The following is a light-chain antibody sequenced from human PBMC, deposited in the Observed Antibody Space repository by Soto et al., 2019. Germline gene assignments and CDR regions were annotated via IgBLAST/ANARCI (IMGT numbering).Light chain of an antibody. CDR2: DVT. Sequence: QSALTQPRSVSGSPGQSVTISCTGTSSDVGAFNYVPWHQQHPGKAPKLVIYDVTQRPSGVPARFSASKSGITASLTISGLQAEDEADYYCCSYAAGDSFKFGGGTKVTVL. V-gene: IGLV2-11*01. CDR1: SSDVGAFNY. J-gene: IGLJ2*01. CDR3: CSYAAGDSFK.